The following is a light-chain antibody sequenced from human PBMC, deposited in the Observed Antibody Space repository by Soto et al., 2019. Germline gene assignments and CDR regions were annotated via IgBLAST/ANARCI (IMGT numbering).Light chain of an antibody. V-gene: IGKV3-20*01. CDR2: GAS. CDR1: QSVSSSY. CDR3: QQYGSSPMYT. Sequence: EIVLTQSPGTLSLSPGERATLSCRASQSVSSSYLAWYQQKPVQAPRLLIYGASSRATGIPDRFSGSGSGTDFTLTISRLEPEDFAVYYGQQYGSSPMYTFGQGTKLEIK. J-gene: IGKJ2*01.